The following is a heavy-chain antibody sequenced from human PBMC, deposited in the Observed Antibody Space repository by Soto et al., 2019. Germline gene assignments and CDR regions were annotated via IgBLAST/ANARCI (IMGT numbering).Heavy chain of an antibody. J-gene: IGHJ6*02. Sequence: QGQLVQSGAEVKKPGASVKVSCKTSGYTFTSYGISWVRQAPGQGLEWVGWISAYNGNSNYAQKYTGSVTMTTDTSTSTAYMEMSSLRSDDTAVYYCARIADCSTTSCSFPSRFHIRGYYYYYGLDVWGQGTTVTVSS. V-gene: IGHV1-18*01. CDR2: ISAYNGNS. D-gene: IGHD2-2*01. CDR3: ARIADCSTTSCSFPSRFHIRGYYYYYGLDV. CDR1: GYTFTSYG.